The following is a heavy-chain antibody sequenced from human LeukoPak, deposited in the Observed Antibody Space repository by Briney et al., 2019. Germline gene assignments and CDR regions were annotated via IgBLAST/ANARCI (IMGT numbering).Heavy chain of an antibody. D-gene: IGHD1-26*01. CDR1: GASIRSYY. J-gene: IGHJ4*02. CDR2: HHHSGST. Sequence: PSETLSLTCTVSGASIRSYYWSWIRQPPGKGLEWIGYHHHSGSTNYNPSLKSRVTISVDKSKNQFSLKLSSVTAADTAVYYCARYSGSYLGIDFWGQGTLVTVSS. V-gene: IGHV4-59*12. CDR3: ARYSGSYLGIDF.